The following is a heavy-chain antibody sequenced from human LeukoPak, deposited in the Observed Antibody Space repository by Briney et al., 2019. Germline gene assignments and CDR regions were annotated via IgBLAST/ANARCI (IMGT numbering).Heavy chain of an antibody. Sequence: PGGSLRLSCAASGFSYNSYNIKWVRQAPGKGLEWVSSFISSSNYMYYADSVKGRFTIYRDNAENALYLQTNNLRAEDTGVYYCASDHTAMVPYYMDVWGKGTTVTVSS. CDR1: GFSYNSYN. J-gene: IGHJ6*03. D-gene: IGHD5-18*01. CDR2: FISSSNYM. V-gene: IGHV3-21*01. CDR3: ASDHTAMVPYYMDV.